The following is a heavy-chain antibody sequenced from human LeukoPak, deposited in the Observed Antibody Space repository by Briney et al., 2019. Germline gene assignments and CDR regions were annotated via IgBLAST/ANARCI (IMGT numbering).Heavy chain of an antibody. CDR2: ISWNSGSI. D-gene: IGHD3-10*01. J-gene: IGHJ6*02. CDR1: GFTFDDYA. CDR3: AKDRSYGYFYGMDV. Sequence: GGSLRLSCAASGFTFDDYAMHWVRQAPGKGLEWVSGISWNSGSIGYADSVKGRFTFSRDNAKNSLYLQMNSLRAEDTALYYCAKDRSYGYFYGMDVWGQGTTVTVSS. V-gene: IGHV3-9*01.